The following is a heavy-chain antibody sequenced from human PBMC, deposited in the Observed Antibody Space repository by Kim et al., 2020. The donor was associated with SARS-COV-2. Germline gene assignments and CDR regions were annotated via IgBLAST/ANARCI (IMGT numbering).Heavy chain of an antibody. D-gene: IGHD2-15*01. CDR2: IIPIFGIA. CDR1: GGTFSSYA. V-gene: IGHV1-69*04. J-gene: IGHJ4*02. Sequence: SVKVSCKASGGTFSSYAISWVRQAPGQGLEWMGRIIPIFGIANYAQKFQGRVTITADKSTSTAYMELSNLRSEDTAVYYCARVECSGGSCYLTGPREFDYWGQGTLVTVSS. CDR3: ARVECSGGSCYLTGPREFDY.